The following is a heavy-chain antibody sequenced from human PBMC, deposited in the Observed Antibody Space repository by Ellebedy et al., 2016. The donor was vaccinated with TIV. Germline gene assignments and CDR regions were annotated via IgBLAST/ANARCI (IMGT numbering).Heavy chain of an antibody. CDR3: AVSEGGYTYGSLDQ. Sequence: PGGSLRLSCAASGLTFSNYAMHWVRQAPGKGLEWVAVMSYDGSNNNYGDSVKGRFTISRDNSKSTLYLQMTSLRPEDTAVYYCAVSEGGYTYGSLDQWGQGTRVTISS. D-gene: IGHD5-18*01. J-gene: IGHJ4*02. CDR1: GLTFSNYA. V-gene: IGHV3-30*03. CDR2: MSYDGSNN.